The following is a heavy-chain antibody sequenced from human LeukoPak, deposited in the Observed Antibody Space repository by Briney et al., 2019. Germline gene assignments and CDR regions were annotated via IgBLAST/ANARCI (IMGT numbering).Heavy chain of an antibody. CDR1: GFTVSSNY. J-gene: IGHJ4*02. V-gene: IGHV3-53*04. CDR3: ASQPGHSSSWYASGY. Sequence: GGSLRLFCAASGFTVSSNYMSWVRQAPGKGLEWVSVIYSGGSTYYADSVKGRFTISRHNSRNTLYLQMNSLRAEDTAVYYCASQPGHSSSWYASGYWGQGTLVTVSS. CDR2: IYSGGST. D-gene: IGHD6-13*01.